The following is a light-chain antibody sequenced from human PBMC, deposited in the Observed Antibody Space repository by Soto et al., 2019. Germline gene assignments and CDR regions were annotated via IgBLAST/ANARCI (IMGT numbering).Light chain of an antibody. Sequence: DIQMTQSPSSLSASVGDRVTITCRASQGITNSLAWYQQKPGKVPKLLIYAASTLQSGVPSRFSGSGSGTDFPLTISSLQPEDGATYYCQKDNSAPRTFGPGTKVDIK. CDR2: AAS. CDR1: QGITNS. J-gene: IGKJ3*01. V-gene: IGKV1-27*01. CDR3: QKDNSAPRT.